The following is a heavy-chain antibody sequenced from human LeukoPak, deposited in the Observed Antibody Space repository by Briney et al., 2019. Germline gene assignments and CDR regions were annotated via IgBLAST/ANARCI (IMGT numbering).Heavy chain of an antibody. J-gene: IGHJ4*02. CDR3: ARGYGRGGALDY. Sequence: PETLSLTCIVSGGSISNYYWSWIRQPPGKGLESIGYIYYSGTTNYNPSLKSRVTISVDTSRNQFSLKLSSVTAADTAVYYCARGYGRGGALDYWGQGTLVTVSS. CDR1: GGSISNYY. D-gene: IGHD5-18*01. V-gene: IGHV4-59*01. CDR2: IYYSGTT.